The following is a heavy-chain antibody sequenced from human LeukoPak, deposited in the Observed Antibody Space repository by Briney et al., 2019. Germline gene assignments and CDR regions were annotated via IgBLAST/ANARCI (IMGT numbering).Heavy chain of an antibody. J-gene: IGHJ6*03. CDR3: ARLAAYCGGDCYSNNYYYYYMDV. CDR1: GYSFTSYW. CDR2: IYPGDSDT. Sequence: NRGESLQISCKGSGYSFTSYWIGWVRQMPGKGLEWMGIIYPGDSDTRYSPSFQGQVTISADKSISTAYLQWSSLKASDTAMYYCARLAAYCGGDCYSNNYYYYYMDVWGKGTTVTISS. D-gene: IGHD2-21*02. V-gene: IGHV5-51*01.